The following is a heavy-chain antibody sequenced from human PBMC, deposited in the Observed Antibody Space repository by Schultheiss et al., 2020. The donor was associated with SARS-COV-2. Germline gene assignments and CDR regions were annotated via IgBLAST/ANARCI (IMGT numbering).Heavy chain of an antibody. CDR3: AREYGSSWFYFDY. V-gene: IGHV3-66*01. CDR1: GFTVSSNY. J-gene: IGHJ4*02. CDR2: ISWNSGSI. D-gene: IGHD6-13*01. Sequence: GGSLRLSCAASGFTVSSNYMSWVRQAPGKGLEWVSGISWNSGSIGYADSVKGRFTISRDNSKNTLYLQMNSLRAEDTAVYYCAREYGSSWFYFDYWGQGTLVTVSS.